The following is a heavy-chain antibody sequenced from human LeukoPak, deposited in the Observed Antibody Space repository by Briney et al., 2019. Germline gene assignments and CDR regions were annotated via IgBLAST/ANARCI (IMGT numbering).Heavy chain of an antibody. D-gene: IGHD6-19*01. Sequence: VASVKVSCKASGYTFTSYGISWVRQAPGQGLEWMGWISAYNGNTNYAQKFQGRVTMTTDTSTTTAYMELRSLRSDDTAVYYCARGGSGRTYYYYYMDVWGKGTTVTVSS. CDR3: ARGGSGRTYYYYYMDV. CDR2: ISAYNGNT. CDR1: GYTFTSYG. J-gene: IGHJ6*03. V-gene: IGHV1-18*01.